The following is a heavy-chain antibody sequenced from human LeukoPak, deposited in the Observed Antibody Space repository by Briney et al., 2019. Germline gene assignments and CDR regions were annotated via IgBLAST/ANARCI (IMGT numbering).Heavy chain of an antibody. CDR1: GFTFSDHY. CDR2: TRNKAKSYTT. J-gene: IGHJ4*02. CDR3: ARCHDYGSGNYPLDY. V-gene: IGHV3-72*01. Sequence: GGSLRLSCAASGFTFSDHYMDWVRQAPGKGLEWVGRTRNKAKSYTTDYAASVEGRFTVSRDNSQNSLYLQMNSLKTEDTAVYYCARCHDYGSGNYPLDYWGQGTLVTVSS. D-gene: IGHD3-10*01.